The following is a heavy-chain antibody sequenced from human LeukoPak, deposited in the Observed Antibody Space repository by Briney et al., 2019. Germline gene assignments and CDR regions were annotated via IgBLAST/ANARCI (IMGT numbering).Heavy chain of an antibody. J-gene: IGHJ4*02. Sequence: GGSLRLSCAASGFTFSSYAMSWVRQAPGKGLEWVSRISGSDGNTNYADSVKGRFTISRDNSKNTLFLQMSSLRAEDTAIYFCAKDLCSGSCHYFEYWGQGALVTVSS. CDR3: AKDLCSGSCHYFEY. D-gene: IGHD1-26*01. V-gene: IGHV3-23*01. CDR1: GFTFSSYA. CDR2: ISGSDGNT.